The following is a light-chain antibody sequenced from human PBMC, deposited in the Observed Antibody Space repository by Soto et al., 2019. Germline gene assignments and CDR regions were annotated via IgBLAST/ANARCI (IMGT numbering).Light chain of an antibody. V-gene: IGKV3-15*01. Sequence: EIVMTQSPATLSVSPGERATLSCRASQSVSSNLAWYQQKPGQAPRLLIYGASTRAIGIPARFSGRGSGTGVTFTIRRLQAEDFAGYYGQEYNYWPPNTFGQGTRLESK. J-gene: IGKJ5*01. CDR2: GAS. CDR1: QSVSSN. CDR3: QEYNYWPPNT.